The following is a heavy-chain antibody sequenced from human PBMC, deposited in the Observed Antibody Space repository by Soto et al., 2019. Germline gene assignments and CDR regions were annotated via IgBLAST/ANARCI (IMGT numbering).Heavy chain of an antibody. Sequence: PGESLKISCKGSGYSFTSYWIGWVRQMPGKGLEWMGIIYPGDSDTRYSPSFQGQVTISADKSISTAYLQWSSLKASDTAMYYCARHDGAFRGVIDRSNYYYYYGMDVWGQGTTVTVSS. CDR3: ARHDGAFRGVIDRSNYYYYYGMDV. V-gene: IGHV5-51*01. CDR2: IYPGDSDT. D-gene: IGHD3-10*01. CDR1: GYSFTSYW. J-gene: IGHJ6*02.